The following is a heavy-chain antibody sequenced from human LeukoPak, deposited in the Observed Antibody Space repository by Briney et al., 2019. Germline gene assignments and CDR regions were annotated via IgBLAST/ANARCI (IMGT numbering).Heavy chain of an antibody. CDR1: GFSFSRYW. CDR2: INEDGSTT. J-gene: IGHJ5*02. D-gene: IGHD3-10*01. Sequence: GGSLRLSCAASGFSFSRYWMHWVRHSPGKGLVWVSRINEDGSTTTYADSVKGRFTISRDDAKNTLHLQMNSLRAEDTAVYYCARGVPPCFDPWGQGTLVTVSS. V-gene: IGHV3-74*03. CDR3: ARGVPPCFDP.